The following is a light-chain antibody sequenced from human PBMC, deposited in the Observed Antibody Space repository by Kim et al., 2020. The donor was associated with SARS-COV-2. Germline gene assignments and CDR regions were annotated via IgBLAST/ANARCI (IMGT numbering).Light chain of an antibody. CDR2: SAS. CDR1: QRFNNY. Sequence: DIQMTQSPSSLSASVGDRVTITCRASQRFNNYSNWYQQKPGKAPRLLIYSASRLGSGVPSRFSGSGSGTDFTLTIISLQPEDFATYSCQQTYNTPYTFGQGTKLEI. V-gene: IGKV1-39*01. CDR3: QQTYNTPYT. J-gene: IGKJ2*01.